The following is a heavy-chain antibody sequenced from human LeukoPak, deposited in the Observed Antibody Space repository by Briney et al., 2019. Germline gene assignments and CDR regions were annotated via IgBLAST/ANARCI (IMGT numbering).Heavy chain of an antibody. J-gene: IGHJ6*03. V-gene: IGHV3-23*01. D-gene: IGHD5-12*01. CDR2: ISGRGGST. Sequence: GGSLRLSCAASGFTFSSYAMSWVRQAPGKGLEWVSAISGRGGSTYYADSVKGRFTISRDNSKNTLYLQMNSLRAEDTAVYYCAKDARGYSWYYYMDVWGKGTTVTVSS. CDR3: AKDARGYSWYYYMDV. CDR1: GFTFSSYA.